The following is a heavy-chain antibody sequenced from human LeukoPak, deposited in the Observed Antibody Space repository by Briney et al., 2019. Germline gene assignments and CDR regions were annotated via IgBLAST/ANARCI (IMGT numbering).Heavy chain of an antibody. CDR2: IFPSGGEI. J-gene: IGHJ4*02. Sequence: GGSLRLSCAASGFTFSSYGMSWVRQAPGKGLEWVSSIFPSGGEIHYADSVRGRFTIPRDNSKSTLSLQMNSLRAEDTAIYYCATYRQVLLPFESWGQGTLVTVSS. V-gene: IGHV3-23*01. D-gene: IGHD2-8*02. CDR1: GFTFSSYG. CDR3: ATYRQVLLPFES.